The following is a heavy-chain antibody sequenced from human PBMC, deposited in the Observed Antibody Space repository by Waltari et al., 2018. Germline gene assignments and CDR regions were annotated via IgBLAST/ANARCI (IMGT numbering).Heavy chain of an antibody. CDR3: ARDGFYGSGSYYDYYGMDV. D-gene: IGHD3-10*01. CDR2: INSDGSRT. J-gene: IGHJ6*02. CDR1: GFTFSSYW. Sequence: EVQLVESGGGLVQPGGSLRLSCAVSGFTFSSYWMQWVRQAPGKGLVWVSRINSDGSRTSYADSVKGRFTISRDNAKNTLYLQMNSLRAEDTAVYYCARDGFYGSGSYYDYYGMDVWGQGTTVTVSS. V-gene: IGHV3-74*01.